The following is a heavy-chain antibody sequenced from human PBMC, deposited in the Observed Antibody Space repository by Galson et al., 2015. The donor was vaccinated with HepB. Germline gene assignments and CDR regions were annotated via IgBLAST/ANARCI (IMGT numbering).Heavy chain of an antibody. J-gene: IGHJ5*02. Sequence: SVKVSCKASGGTFSSYAISWVRQAPGQGLEWMGGIIPIFGTANYAQKFQGRVTITADESTSTAYMELSSLRSEDTAVYYCARDYLTYSSPNWFDPWGQGTLVTVSS. CDR2: IIPIFGTA. V-gene: IGHV1-69*13. CDR3: ARDYLTYSSPNWFDP. D-gene: IGHD6-13*01. CDR1: GGTFSSYA.